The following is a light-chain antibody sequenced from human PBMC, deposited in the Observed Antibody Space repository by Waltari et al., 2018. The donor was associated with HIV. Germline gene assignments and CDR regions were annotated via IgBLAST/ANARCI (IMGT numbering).Light chain of an antibody. CDR2: QDS. Sequence: SYELTQPPSVSVSPGQTASITCSGDKLGDKYACWYQQKPGQSPVLVIYQDSKRPSGIPGRFSGSNSGNTATLTISGTQAMDEADYYCQAWDNSTAVFGGGTKLTVL. V-gene: IGLV3-1*01. CDR3: QAWDNSTAV. CDR1: KLGDKY. J-gene: IGLJ2*01.